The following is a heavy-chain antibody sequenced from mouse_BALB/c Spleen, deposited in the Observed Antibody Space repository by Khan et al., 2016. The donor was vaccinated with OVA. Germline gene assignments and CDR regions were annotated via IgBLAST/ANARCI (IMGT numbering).Heavy chain of an antibody. CDR2: INTYTGEP. CDR1: GYTFTNYG. J-gene: IGHJ1*01. Sequence: QIQLVQSGPELKKPGETVKISCKASGYTFTNYGMNWVKQAPGKGLKWMGWINTYTGEPTYADDFKGRFAFSLETSASTAYLQINNLKNEDTATYFFASGGYGYFDVWGAGTTVTVSS. V-gene: IGHV9-3-1*01. CDR3: ASGGYGYFDV. D-gene: IGHD1-1*02.